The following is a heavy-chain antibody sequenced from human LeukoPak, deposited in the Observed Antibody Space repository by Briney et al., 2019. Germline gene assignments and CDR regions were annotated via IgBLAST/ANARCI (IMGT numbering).Heavy chain of an antibody. V-gene: IGHV3-33*06. CDR3: AKNGVYCDVHCPADY. Sequence: GGSLSLSCVASGVTFSNYGMNWVRQAPGRGLEWVAAMWSDGRTTYYADSVKGRFTISRDNSKNTLYLQLNSLRADDTAVYCCAKNGVYCDVHCPADYWGQGTLVTVSS. D-gene: IGHD2-21*02. J-gene: IGHJ4*02. CDR2: MWSDGRTT. CDR1: GVTFSNYG.